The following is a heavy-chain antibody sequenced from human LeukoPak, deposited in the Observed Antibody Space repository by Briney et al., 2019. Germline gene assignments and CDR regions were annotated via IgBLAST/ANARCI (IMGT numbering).Heavy chain of an antibody. CDR1: GGSISSGGYY. Sequence: SETLSLTCTVSGGSISSGGYYWRWIRQHPGKGLEWIGYIYYSGSTYYNPSLKSRVTISVDTSKNQFSLKLSSVTAADTAVYYCASLYSSSSEDYWGQGTLVTVSS. CDR3: ASLYSSSSEDY. V-gene: IGHV4-31*03. J-gene: IGHJ4*02. CDR2: IYYSGST. D-gene: IGHD6-6*01.